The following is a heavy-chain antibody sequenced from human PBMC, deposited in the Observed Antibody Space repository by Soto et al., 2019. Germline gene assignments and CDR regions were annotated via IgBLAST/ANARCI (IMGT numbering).Heavy chain of an antibody. CDR1: GGSFSGYY. J-gene: IGHJ3*02. CDR2: INHSGST. V-gene: IGHV4-34*01. CDR3: ARGRGYSSSWYAFDI. D-gene: IGHD6-13*01. Sequence: SETLSLTCAVYGGSFSGYYWSWIRQPPGKGLEWIGEINHSGSTNYNPSLKSRVTISVATSKNQFSLKLSSVTAADTAVYYCARGRGYSSSWYAFDIWGQGTMVTVSS.